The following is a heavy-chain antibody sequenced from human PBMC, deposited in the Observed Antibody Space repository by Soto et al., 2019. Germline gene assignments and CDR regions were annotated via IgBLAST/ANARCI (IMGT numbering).Heavy chain of an antibody. V-gene: IGHV3-11*01. CDR1: GFTFSDYY. D-gene: IGHD5-12*01. Sequence: QVQLVESGGGLVKPGGSLRLSCAASGFTFSDYYMTWIRQTPGKGLEWVSYISGSGTTIYYAGSVKGRFSISRDNAKNSLYLQMNSLRAEDTAVYYCARGLEWLQLGHYYGMDVWGQGTTVSVSS. CDR2: ISGSGTTI. J-gene: IGHJ6*02. CDR3: ARGLEWLQLGHYYGMDV.